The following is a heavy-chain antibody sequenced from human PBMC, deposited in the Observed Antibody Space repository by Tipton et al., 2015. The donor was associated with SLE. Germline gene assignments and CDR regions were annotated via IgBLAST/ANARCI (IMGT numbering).Heavy chain of an antibody. D-gene: IGHD4-17*01. J-gene: IGHJ5*02. CDR1: GFTFSNYW. Sequence: SLRLSCAASGFTFSNYWMHWVRQAPGKGLVWVSRIKSDGSSTNYADSVKGRFTISRDNAKNTLYLQMNSLRAEDTAVYYCAKDYGDFQNWFDPWGQGTLVTVSS. CDR2: IKSDGSST. V-gene: IGHV3-74*01. CDR3: AKDYGDFQNWFDP.